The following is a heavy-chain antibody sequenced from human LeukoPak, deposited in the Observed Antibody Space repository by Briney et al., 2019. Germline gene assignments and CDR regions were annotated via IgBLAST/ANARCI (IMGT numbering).Heavy chain of an antibody. CDR2: ISAHNGNT. CDR1: GYTFNNYD. V-gene: IGHV1-18*01. J-gene: IGHJ5*02. D-gene: IGHD1-1*01. CDR3: ARTGTTPRGSNNWFDP. Sequence: GASVKVSCKASGYTFNNYDISWVRQAPGQGLEWMGWISAHNGNTNYAQKLQGRVTMTTDASTSTAYMELRSLRSDDTAVYYCARTGTTPRGSNNWFDPWGQGTLVTVSS.